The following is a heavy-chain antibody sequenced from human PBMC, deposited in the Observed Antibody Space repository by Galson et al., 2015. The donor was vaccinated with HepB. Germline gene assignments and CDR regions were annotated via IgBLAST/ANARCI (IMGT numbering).Heavy chain of an antibody. CDR3: ARDYSNGPDAFDI. J-gene: IGHJ3*02. Sequence: SVKVSCKASDYTFTSYGISWVRQAPGQGLEWMGWISAYNGNTNYAQKLQGRVTMTTDTSTSTAYMELRSLRSDDTAVYYCARDYSNGPDAFDIWGQGTMVTVSS. D-gene: IGHD4-11*01. CDR2: ISAYNGNT. V-gene: IGHV1-18*01. CDR1: DYTFTSYG.